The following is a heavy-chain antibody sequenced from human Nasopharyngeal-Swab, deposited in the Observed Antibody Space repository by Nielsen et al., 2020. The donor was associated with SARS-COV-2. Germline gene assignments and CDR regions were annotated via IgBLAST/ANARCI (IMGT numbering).Heavy chain of an antibody. J-gene: IGHJ6*02. CDR2: IESDGST. D-gene: IGHD5-18*01. V-gene: IGHV3-66*01. CDR3: ARDNGLQLWLRFYGLDV. Sequence: WIRQPPGKGLEWVSLIESDGSTYYSDSVRGRFTISRDNAKNIVFLQMNSLGVEDTALYYCARDNGLQLWLRFYGLDVWGQGTTVTVSS.